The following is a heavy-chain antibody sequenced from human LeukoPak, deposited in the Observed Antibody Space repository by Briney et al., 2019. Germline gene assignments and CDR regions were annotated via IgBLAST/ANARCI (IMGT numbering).Heavy chain of an antibody. CDR1: GFTFSRYA. V-gene: IGHV3-30-3*01. J-gene: IGHJ4*02. CDR3: ARGIPQTGVIIDS. Sequence: HTGGSLRLSCSASGFTFSRYAIHWVRQAPGKGLQWVAVIFYDGSKQYYADSVKGRFTISRDNSKNMLYLQMNSLRAEDTAVYYCARGIPQTGVIIDSWGQGTLVTVSS. CDR2: IFYDGSKQ. D-gene: IGHD2-21*01.